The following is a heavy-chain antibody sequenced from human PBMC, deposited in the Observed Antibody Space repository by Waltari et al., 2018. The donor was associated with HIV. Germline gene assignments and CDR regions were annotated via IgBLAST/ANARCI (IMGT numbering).Heavy chain of an antibody. CDR3: ARGVHDFYYGMDV. J-gene: IGHJ6*02. Sequence: QVQLVESGGGVVQPGRSLRLSWAVSGFTFSSYGMHWVRQAPGKGLEWVAVIWYDGSKKYYADSVKGRFTISRDNSKNTLYLQMNSLRDEDTAVYYCARGVHDFYYGMDVWGQGTSVTVSS. V-gene: IGHV3-33*01. CDR2: IWYDGSKK. CDR1: GFTFSSYG.